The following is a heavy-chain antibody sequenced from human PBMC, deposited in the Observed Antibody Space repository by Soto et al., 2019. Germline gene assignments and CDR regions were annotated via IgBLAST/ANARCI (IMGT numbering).Heavy chain of an antibody. CDR2: IYPGDSDT. CDR3: AGEVGSTSSWSSYYFDY. Sequence: GESLKISCNGSGYSFTSYWIGWVRQMPGKGLEWMGIIYPGDSDTRYSPSFQGQVTISADKSISTAYLQWSSLKASDTAMYYCAGEVGSTSSWSSYYFDYWGHGTLVTVYS. V-gene: IGHV5-51*01. D-gene: IGHD6-6*01. CDR1: GYSFTSYW. J-gene: IGHJ4*01.